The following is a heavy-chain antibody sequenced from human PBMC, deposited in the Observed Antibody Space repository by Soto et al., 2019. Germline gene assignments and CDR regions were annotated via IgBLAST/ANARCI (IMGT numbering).Heavy chain of an antibody. Sequence: ASVKVSCKASGYTFTSYYMHWVRQDKEQGLEWMGIINPSGGSTSYAQKFQGRVTMTRDTSTSTVYMELSSLRPEDTALYYCTETRDLGKCGDPCPGTFLVVPWGQGTLVTVSS. CDR1: GYTFTSYY. CDR3: TETRDLGKCGDPCPGTFLVVP. J-gene: IGHJ5*02. D-gene: IGHD2-21*01. CDR2: INPSGGST. V-gene: IGHV1-46*01.